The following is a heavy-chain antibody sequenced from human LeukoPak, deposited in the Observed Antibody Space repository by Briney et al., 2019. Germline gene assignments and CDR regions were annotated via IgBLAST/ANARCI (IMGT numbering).Heavy chain of an antibody. J-gene: IGHJ4*02. CDR3: ARSSSSSDVADY. CDR1: GGSFSGYY. CDR2: INHSGST. Sequence: SETRSLTCAVYGGSFSGYYWSWIRQPPGKGLEWIGEINHSGSTNYNPSLKSRVTISVDTSKNQFSLKLSSVTAADTAVYYCARSSSSSDVADYWGQGTLVTVSS. V-gene: IGHV4-34*01. D-gene: IGHD6-13*01.